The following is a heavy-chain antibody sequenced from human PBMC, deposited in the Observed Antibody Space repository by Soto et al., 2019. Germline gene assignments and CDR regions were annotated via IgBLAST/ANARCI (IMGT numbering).Heavy chain of an antibody. CDR2: IYHSGST. CDR3: AREPSGQLGFDI. D-gene: IGHD6-13*01. Sequence: SETLSLTCAVSGGSISSGGYSWSWIRQPPGKGLEWIGYIYHSGSTYYNPSLKSRVTISVDRSKNQFSLKLSSVTAADTAVYYCAREPSGQLGFDIWGQGTMVTVSS. J-gene: IGHJ3*02. CDR1: GGSISSGGYS. V-gene: IGHV4-30-2*01.